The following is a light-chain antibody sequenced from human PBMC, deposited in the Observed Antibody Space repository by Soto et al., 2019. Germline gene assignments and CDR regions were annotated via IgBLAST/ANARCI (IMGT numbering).Light chain of an antibody. Sequence: ELVLTQSPGTLSLSPGERATLSCRASQSVSSIYLAWYQQKPGQAPRLLVYDVSTRATGIPDRFSGSGSGTDFTLTISRLVPEDFAVYYCQQYITSPPRLTFGGGTKVEIK. J-gene: IGKJ4*02. CDR2: DVS. CDR3: QQYITSPPRLT. CDR1: QSVSSIY. V-gene: IGKV3-20*01.